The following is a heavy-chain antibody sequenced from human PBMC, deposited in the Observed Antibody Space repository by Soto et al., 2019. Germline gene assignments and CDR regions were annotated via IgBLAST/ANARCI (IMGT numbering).Heavy chain of an antibody. Sequence: QVQLVESGGGVVQPGRSLRLSCAASGFTFSSYAMHWVRQAPGKGLEWVAVISYDGSNKYYADSVKGRFTISRDNSKNTLYLQMNSLRAVDTAVYYCAEREFYGDSQIDYRGQGPLVTVSS. J-gene: IGHJ4*02. CDR3: AEREFYGDSQIDY. CDR2: ISYDGSNK. D-gene: IGHD4-17*01. CDR1: GFTFSSYA. V-gene: IGHV3-30-3*01.